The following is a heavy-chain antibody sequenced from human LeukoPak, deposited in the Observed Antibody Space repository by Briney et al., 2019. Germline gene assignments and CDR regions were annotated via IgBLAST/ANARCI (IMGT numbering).Heavy chain of an antibody. V-gene: IGHV4-59*01. CDR3: ARVGGTNYYYYGMDV. CDR2: IYYSGST. CDR1: GGSISNYY. J-gene: IGHJ6*02. Sequence: SETLSLTCTVSGGSISNYYWSWIRQPPGKGLEWIGYIYYSGSTNYDPSLKSRVTISVDTSKNQFSLKLSSVTAADTAVYYCARVGGTNYYYYGMDVWGQGTTVTVSS. D-gene: IGHD1-26*01.